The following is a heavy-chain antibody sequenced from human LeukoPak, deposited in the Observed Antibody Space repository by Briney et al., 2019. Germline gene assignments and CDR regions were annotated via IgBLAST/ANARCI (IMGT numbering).Heavy chain of an antibody. CDR2: ISESGSGT. V-gene: IGHV3-23*01. CDR3: AKGVFGVNRAFDY. J-gene: IGHJ4*02. CDR1: GFTFNTCA. Sequence: GGSLRLSCEASGFTFNTCAMSWVRQAPGKGLEWVSAISESGSGTYYADSVKGRFTISRDDSKNTLYLQMNSLRVDDTALYYCAKGVFGVNRAFDYWGQGTLVTVSS. D-gene: IGHD3-3*01.